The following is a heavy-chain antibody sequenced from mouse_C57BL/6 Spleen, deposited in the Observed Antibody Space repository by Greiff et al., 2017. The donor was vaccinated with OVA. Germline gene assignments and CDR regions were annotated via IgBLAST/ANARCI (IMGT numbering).Heavy chain of an antibody. CDR2: INPNNGGT. J-gene: IGHJ2*01. V-gene: IGHV1-18*01. D-gene: IGHD2-2*01. Sequence: VQLKESGPELVKPGASVKIPCKASGYTFTDYNMDWVKQSHGKSLEWIGDINPNNGGTIYNQKFKGKATLTVDKSSSTAYMELRSLTSEDTAVYYCARSSTMVTTAHFDYWGQGTTLTVSS. CDR3: ARSSTMVTTAHFDY. CDR1: GYTFTDYN.